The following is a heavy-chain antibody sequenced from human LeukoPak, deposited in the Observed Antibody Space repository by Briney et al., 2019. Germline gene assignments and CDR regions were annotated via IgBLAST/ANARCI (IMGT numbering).Heavy chain of an antibody. Sequence: SETLSLTCTVSGGSISSGGYYWSWIRQHPGKGLEWIGYIYYSGSTYYNPSLKSRVTISVDTSKNQFSLKLSSVTAADTAVYYCARSANFWSGYPVDWGQGTLVTVYS. J-gene: IGHJ4*02. V-gene: IGHV4-31*03. CDR3: ARSANFWSGYPVD. CDR2: IYYSGST. D-gene: IGHD3-3*01. CDR1: GGSISSGGYY.